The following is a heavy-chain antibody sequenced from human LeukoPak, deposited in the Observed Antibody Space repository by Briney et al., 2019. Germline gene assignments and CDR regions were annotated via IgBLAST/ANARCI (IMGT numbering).Heavy chain of an antibody. CDR1: GFTVSSNY. J-gene: IGHJ4*02. D-gene: IGHD6-19*01. Sequence: PGGSLRLSCAASGFTVSSNYMSWVRQAPGKGLEWVSVIYSGGSTYYADSVKGRFTISRHNSKNTLYLQMNSLRAEDTAVYSCASAHSGWYLDYWGQGTLVSVS. CDR2: IYSGGST. CDR3: ASAHSGWYLDY. V-gene: IGHV3-53*04.